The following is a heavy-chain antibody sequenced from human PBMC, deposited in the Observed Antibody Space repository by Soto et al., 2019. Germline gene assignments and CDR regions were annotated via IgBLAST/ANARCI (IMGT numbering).Heavy chain of an antibody. CDR3: ARHGGYSYGSRPFDC. CDR1: GGSISSSSYY. CDR2: IYYSGST. D-gene: IGHD5-18*01. V-gene: IGHV4-39*01. Sequence: SETRSLTCTVSGGSISSSSYYWGWIRQPPGKGLEWIGSIYYSGSTYYNPSLKSRVTISVDTSKNQFSLKLSSVTAADTAVYYCARHGGYSYGSRPFDCWGQGSLVTVSS. J-gene: IGHJ4*02.